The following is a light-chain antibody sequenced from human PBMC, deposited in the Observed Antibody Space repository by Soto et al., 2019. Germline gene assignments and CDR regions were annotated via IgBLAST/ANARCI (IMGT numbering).Light chain of an antibody. J-gene: IGLJ2*01. CDR2: EVS. Sequence: QSALTQPPSASGSPGQSVTITCSGTSSDVGEENYVSWYQQHPGKVPKLILYEVSKRPSGVPDRFSGSRSGNTASLTVSGLQAADDADYYCSSFAVSPVVFGGGTKLTVL. V-gene: IGLV2-8*01. CDR1: SSDVGEENY. CDR3: SSFAVSPVV.